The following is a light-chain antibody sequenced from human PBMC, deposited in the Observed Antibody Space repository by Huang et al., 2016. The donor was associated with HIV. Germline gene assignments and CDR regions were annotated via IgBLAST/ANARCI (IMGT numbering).Light chain of an antibody. CDR2: LAS. V-gene: IGKV4-1*01. J-gene: IGKJ1*01. CDR1: QSVYSSSTSKDY. CDR3: QQYYSSPQT. Sequence: DIIMTQSPDSLAVSLGERATLNCRSSQSVYSSSTSKDYMAWFQQKPGQPPRLLLFLASTREAGVPDRFSGSGSGTHFTLTIANLEAEDAAIYYCQQYYSSPQTFGQGTRVEVK.